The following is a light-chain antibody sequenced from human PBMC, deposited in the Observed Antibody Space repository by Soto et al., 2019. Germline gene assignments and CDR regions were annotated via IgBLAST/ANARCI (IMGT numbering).Light chain of an antibody. CDR1: QSVSSY. CDR3: QQRSNWPRFT. Sequence: VLTHSPPTVSLSQREKATLSCRASQSVSSYLAWYQQKPGQAPRLLIYDASNRATGIPARFSGSGSGTDFTLTISSLEPEDFAVYYCQQRSNWPRFTFGPGTKVD. J-gene: IGKJ3*01. CDR2: DAS. V-gene: IGKV3-11*01.